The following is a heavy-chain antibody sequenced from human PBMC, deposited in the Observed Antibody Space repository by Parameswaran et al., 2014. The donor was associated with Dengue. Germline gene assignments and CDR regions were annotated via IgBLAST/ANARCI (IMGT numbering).Heavy chain of an antibody. CDR2: ISSSSSTI. V-gene: IGHV3-48*02. Sequence: VRQMPGKGLEWVSYISSSSSTIHYADSVKGRFTISRDNAKNSLYLQMNSLRDEDTAVYYCARDTYCGGDCYASYYYYAMDVWGQGTTVTVSS. CDR3: ARDTYCGGDCYASYYYYAMDV. J-gene: IGHJ6*02. D-gene: IGHD2-21*01.